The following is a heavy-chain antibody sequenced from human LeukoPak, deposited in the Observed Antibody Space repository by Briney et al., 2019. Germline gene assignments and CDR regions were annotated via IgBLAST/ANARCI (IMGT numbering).Heavy chain of an antibody. Sequence: GGSLRLSCAASGFTFSSYAMSWVRQAPGKGLEWVAVIWYDGSNKYYADSVKGRFTISRDNSKNTLYLQMNSLRAEDTAVYYCAKDLYYYDSRGYYLSLDYWGQGTLVTVSS. J-gene: IGHJ4*02. CDR2: IWYDGSNK. CDR1: GFTFSSYA. D-gene: IGHD3-22*01. V-gene: IGHV3-33*06. CDR3: AKDLYYYDSRGYYLSLDY.